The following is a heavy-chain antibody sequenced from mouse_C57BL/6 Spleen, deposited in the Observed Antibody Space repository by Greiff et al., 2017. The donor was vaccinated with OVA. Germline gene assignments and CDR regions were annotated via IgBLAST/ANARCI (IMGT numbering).Heavy chain of an antibody. J-gene: IGHJ2*01. V-gene: IGHV1-42*01. CDR1: GYSFTGYY. Sequence: EVMLVESGPELVKPGASVKISCKASGYSFTGYYMNWVKQSPEKSLEWIGEINPSTGGTTYNQKFKAKATLTVDKSSSTAYMQLKSLTSEDSAVYYCAYGNSLGYWGQGTTLTVSS. CDR3: AYGNSLGY. D-gene: IGHD2-10*02. CDR2: INPSTGGT.